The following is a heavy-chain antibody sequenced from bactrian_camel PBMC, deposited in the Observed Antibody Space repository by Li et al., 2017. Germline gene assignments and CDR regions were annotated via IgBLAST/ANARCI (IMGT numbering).Heavy chain of an antibody. CDR2: IDRGSGST. V-gene: IGHV3S40*01. D-gene: IGHD1*01. CDR3: AAGSLRFCNLARHLYHY. J-gene: IGHJ4*01. CDR1: GFTFSNSD. Sequence: DVQLVESGGGLVQPGGSLRLSCVAAGFTFSNSDMNWFRQAPGKEREGVTSIDRGSGSTYYDDSVKGRFTISQDNAKNTVFLQMDNLEPEDTAMYYCAAGSLRFCNLARHLYHYFGQGTQVTVS.